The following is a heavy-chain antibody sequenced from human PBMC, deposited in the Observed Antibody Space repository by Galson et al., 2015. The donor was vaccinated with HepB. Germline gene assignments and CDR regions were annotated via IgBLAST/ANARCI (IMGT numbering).Heavy chain of an antibody. J-gene: IGHJ4*02. CDR2: ISYDGSNK. D-gene: IGHD6-13*01. V-gene: IGHV3-30-3*01. CDR1: GFTFSSYA. Sequence: SLRLSCAASGFTFSSYAMHWVRQAPGKGLEWVAIISYDGSNKYYADSVKGRFTISRDNSKNTLYLQMNSLRAEDTAVYYCASVSFMWAAGPHVLPRTDYWGQGTLVTVSS. CDR3: ASVSFMWAAGPHVLPRTDY.